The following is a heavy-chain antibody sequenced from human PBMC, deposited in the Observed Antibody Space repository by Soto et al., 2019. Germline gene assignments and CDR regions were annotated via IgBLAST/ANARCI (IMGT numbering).Heavy chain of an antibody. Sequence: SETLSLTCTVSGGSISSGGYYWSWIRHHPGKGLEWIGYIYYSGSTYYNPSLKSRVTISVDTSKNQFSLKLSSVTAGDTAVYYSARGLFAYSDSSCPTNHNRFGPWGHGTLVTVPS. V-gene: IGHV4-31*08. J-gene: IGHJ5*02. CDR1: GGSISSGGYY. CDR2: IYYSGST. D-gene: IGHD3-22*01. CDR3: ARGLFAYSDSSCPTNHNRFGP.